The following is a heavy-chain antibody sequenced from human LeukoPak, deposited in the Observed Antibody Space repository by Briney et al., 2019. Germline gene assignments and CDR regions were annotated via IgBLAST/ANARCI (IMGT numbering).Heavy chain of an antibody. Sequence: KPSETLSLTCAVYGGSFSGYYWSWIRQPPGKGLEWIGEINHSGSTNYNPSLKSRVTISVDTSKNQFSLKLSSVTAADTAVYYCARGRGIAAAGIDYWGQGTLVTVSS. D-gene: IGHD6-13*01. CDR1: GGSFSGYY. J-gene: IGHJ4*02. CDR3: ARGRGIAAAGIDY. V-gene: IGHV4-34*01. CDR2: INHSGST.